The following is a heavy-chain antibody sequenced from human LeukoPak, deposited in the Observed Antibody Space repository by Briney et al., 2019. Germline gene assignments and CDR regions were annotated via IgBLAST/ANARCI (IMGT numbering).Heavy chain of an antibody. J-gene: IGHJ4*02. CDR1: GYSLTKLC. V-gene: IGHV1-24*01. D-gene: IGHD2-8*01. CDR2: FDPEDGET. CDR3: ARSPGYCTNGVCYWNQSFDY. Sequence: GASVKVSCKVSGYSLTKLCMHWVRQAPGKGLEWMGNFDPEDGETIYAQKFQGRVTMTEDTSTDTAYMELSRLRSDDTAVYYCARSPGYCTNGVCYWNQSFDYWGQGTLVTVSS.